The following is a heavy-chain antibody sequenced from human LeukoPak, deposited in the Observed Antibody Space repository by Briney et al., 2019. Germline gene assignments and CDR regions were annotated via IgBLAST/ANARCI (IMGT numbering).Heavy chain of an antibody. J-gene: IGHJ4*02. V-gene: IGHV3-23*01. Sequence: GGSLRLSCAASGFTFSSFTMHWVRQAPGKGLEWVSAISGSGGSTYYADSVKGRFTISRDNSKNTLYLQMNSLRAEDTAVYYCAKPRALAVAGLLFDYWGQGTLVTVSS. CDR2: ISGSGGST. D-gene: IGHD6-19*01. CDR3: AKPRALAVAGLLFDY. CDR1: GFTFSSFT.